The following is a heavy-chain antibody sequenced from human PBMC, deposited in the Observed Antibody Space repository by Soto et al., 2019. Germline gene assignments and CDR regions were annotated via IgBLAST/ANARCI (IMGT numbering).Heavy chain of an antibody. D-gene: IGHD2-2*01. Sequence: ASVKVSCKASGGTFSSYTVSWVRQAPGQGLEWMGRIIPILGIANYAQKFQGRVTITADKSTSTAYMELSSLRSEDTAVYYCARAHCSSTSCYDYWGQGTLVTVSS. CDR2: IIPILGIA. V-gene: IGHV1-69*02. CDR1: GGTFSSYT. J-gene: IGHJ4*02. CDR3: ARAHCSSTSCYDY.